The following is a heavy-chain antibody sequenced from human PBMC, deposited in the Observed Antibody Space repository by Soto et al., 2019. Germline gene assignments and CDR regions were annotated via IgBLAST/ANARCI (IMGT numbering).Heavy chain of an antibody. V-gene: IGHV3-64D*08. J-gene: IGHJ3*02. CDR1: GFTFSSSA. Sequence: GGSLRLSCAASGFTFSSSAMHWVRQAPGKGLEYVSSIGADGVRTYYADSVKGRFTISRDNSENTLYLQMSSLRTEDTALYYCVKGLPYSSSWYERAFDIWGQGTMVTVSS. CDR3: VKGLPYSSSWYERAFDI. D-gene: IGHD6-13*01. CDR2: IGADGVRT.